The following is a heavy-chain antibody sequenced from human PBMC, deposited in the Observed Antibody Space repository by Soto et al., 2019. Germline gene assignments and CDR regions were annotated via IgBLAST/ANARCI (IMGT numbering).Heavy chain of an antibody. Sequence: SKNPSLGCAVFSASVTDCYFVWRRQFADKGLEWIGEVHPSGSTDYNPSLKSRLTLSLDTSKNQFSLKVASVTAADKAVYFCARGKPSVYRFGPRNFFYYGLDVWGPGTTVT. CDR3: ARGKPSVYRFGPRNFFYYGLDV. V-gene: IGHV4-34*01. CDR1: SASVTDCY. J-gene: IGHJ6*02. CDR2: VHPSGST. D-gene: IGHD5-18*01.